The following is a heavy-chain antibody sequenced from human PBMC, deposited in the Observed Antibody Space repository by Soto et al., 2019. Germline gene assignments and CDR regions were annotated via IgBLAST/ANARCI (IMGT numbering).Heavy chain of an antibody. Sequence: QVPLVESGGGVVQPGRSLRLSCAASGFTFSSYGMHWVRQAPGKGLEWVAVIWYDGSNKYYADSVKGRFTISRDNSKNTLYLQMNSLRAEDTAVYYCAREPNYGDLDPVVDYWGQGTLVTVSS. V-gene: IGHV3-33*01. CDR2: IWYDGSNK. J-gene: IGHJ4*02. CDR3: AREPNYGDLDPVVDY. D-gene: IGHD4-17*01. CDR1: GFTFSSYG.